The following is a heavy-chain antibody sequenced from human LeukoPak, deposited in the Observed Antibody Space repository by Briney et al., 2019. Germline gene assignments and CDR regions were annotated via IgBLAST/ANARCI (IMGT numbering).Heavy chain of an antibody. J-gene: IGHJ4*02. CDR2: IKQDGSEK. D-gene: IGHD6-19*01. CDR1: GFIFSNYW. Sequence: GGSLRLSCAASGFIFSNYWMSWVRQAPGKGLEWVANIKQDGSEKYYVDSVKGRFTISRDNAKNSLYLQMNSLRAEDTAVYYCAKRGIAVADYWGQGTLVTVSS. V-gene: IGHV3-7*01. CDR3: AKRGIAVADY.